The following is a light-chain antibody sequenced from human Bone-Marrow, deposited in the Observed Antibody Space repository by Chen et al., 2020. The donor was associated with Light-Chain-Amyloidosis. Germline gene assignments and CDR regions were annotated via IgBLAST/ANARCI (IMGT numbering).Light chain of an antibody. J-gene: IGLJ2*01. CDR3: QSAVWSGTYEVI. V-gene: IGLV3-25*03. Sequence: SYELTQPPSVSVSPGQTARITCSGDDLPTKYAYWYQQKPGQAPVLVIHRDTERPSGISERFSCSNTGTPATLTVSGVQAEDEADYHCQSAVWSGTYEVIFGGWTKLTV. CDR2: RDT. CDR1: DLPTKY.